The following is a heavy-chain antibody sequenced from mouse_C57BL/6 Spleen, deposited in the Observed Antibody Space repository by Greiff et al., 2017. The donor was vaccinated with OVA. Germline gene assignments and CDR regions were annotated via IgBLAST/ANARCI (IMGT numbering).Heavy chain of an antibody. D-gene: IGHD2-4*01. CDR3: AREGDYDEGFAY. J-gene: IGHJ3*01. V-gene: IGHV1-52*01. Sequence: VQLQQPGAELVRPGSSVKLSCKASGYTFTSYWMHWVKQRPIQGLEWIGNIDPSDSETHYNQKFKDKATLTVDKSSSTAYMQLSSLTSEDSAVYYCAREGDYDEGFAYWGQGTLVTVSA. CDR1: GYTFTSYW. CDR2: IDPSDSET.